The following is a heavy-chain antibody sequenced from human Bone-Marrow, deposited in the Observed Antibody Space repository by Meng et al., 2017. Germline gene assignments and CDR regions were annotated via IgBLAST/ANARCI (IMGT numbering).Heavy chain of an antibody. D-gene: IGHD4-17*01. Sequence: MKKPGAPVKVSCTAAGYTFTSYGTRWVRQAPGQGLEWMGWFSAYNGNTNYAQKLQGRVTMTTETSTSTAYMELRSLRSDDTAVYYCARDGGDYSYYFDYWGQGTLVTVSS. CDR3: ARDGGDYSYYFDY. CDR1: GYTFTSYG. CDR2: FSAYNGNT. V-gene: IGHV1-18*01. J-gene: IGHJ4*02.